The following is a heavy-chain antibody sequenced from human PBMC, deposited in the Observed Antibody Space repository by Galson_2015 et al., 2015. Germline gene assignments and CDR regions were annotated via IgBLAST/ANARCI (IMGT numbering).Heavy chain of an antibody. Sequence: CMASGYTVSSYALSWVRQATGRGLEWMGWVNPNSGNTDYDQKFQGRVTMTRNTSISTAYMELSILRSEDTAVYYCERGFPTVTTSWFDHWGQGTLVTVSS. J-gene: IGHJ5*02. CDR3: ERGFPTVTTSWFDH. D-gene: IGHD4-11*01. CDR2: VNPNSGNT. CDR1: GYTVSSYA. V-gene: IGHV1-8*01.